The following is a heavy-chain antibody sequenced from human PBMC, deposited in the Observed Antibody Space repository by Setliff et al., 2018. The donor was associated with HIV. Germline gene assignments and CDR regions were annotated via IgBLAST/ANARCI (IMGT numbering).Heavy chain of an antibody. Sequence: ASVKVSCKASGYTFTAYAIYWMRQAPGQRLEWLGWINAGNGNTEYSQNVQGRVTISRDTSASTAYMELSSLRSEDTAVYYCARDSAIVSTIIDHYYGMDVWGQGTTVTVSS. CDR3: ARDSAIVSTIIDHYYGMDV. V-gene: IGHV1-3*01. J-gene: IGHJ6*02. CDR1: GYTFTAYA. CDR2: INAGNGNT. D-gene: IGHD5-12*01.